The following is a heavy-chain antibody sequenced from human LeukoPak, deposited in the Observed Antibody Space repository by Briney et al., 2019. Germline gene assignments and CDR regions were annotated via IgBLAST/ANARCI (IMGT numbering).Heavy chain of an antibody. J-gene: IGHJ6*03. CDR1: GFTFSSYA. V-gene: IGHV3-30*04. CDR3: AKDNGGSYYIYYYYMDV. CDR2: ISYDGSNK. Sequence: PGRSLRLSCAASGFTFSSYAMHWVRQAPGKGLEWVAVISYDGSNKYYADSVKGRFTISRDNSKNTLYLQMNSLRAEDTAVYYCAKDNGGSYYIYYYYMDVWGKGTTVTISS. D-gene: IGHD1-26*01.